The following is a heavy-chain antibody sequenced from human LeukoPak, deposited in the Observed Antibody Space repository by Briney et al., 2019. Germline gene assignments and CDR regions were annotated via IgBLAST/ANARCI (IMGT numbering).Heavy chain of an antibody. J-gene: IGHJ4*02. CDR1: GFTFRNYE. V-gene: IGHV3-48*03. Sequence: PGGSLTLSCAASGFTFRNYEMNWVRQAPGKGLEWISYVSSCGSTVYYADSVKGRFTISRDNAKNSLYLQMNSLSAEDTAVYYCAGYSRLNYSSSSEWSYWGQGTLLTVSS. D-gene: IGHD6-6*01. CDR2: VSSCGSTV. CDR3: AGYSRLNYSSSSEWSY.